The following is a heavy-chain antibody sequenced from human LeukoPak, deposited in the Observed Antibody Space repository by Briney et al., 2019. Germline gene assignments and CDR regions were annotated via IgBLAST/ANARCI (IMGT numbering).Heavy chain of an antibody. V-gene: IGHV3-9*01. Sequence: GGSLRLSCAASGFTFDDYAMHWVRQAPGKGLEWVSGISWNSGSIGYADSVKGRFTISRDNAKNSLYLQMNSLRAEDTALYYCAKDLIVATPRGAFDIWGQGTMVTVSS. CDR2: ISWNSGSI. J-gene: IGHJ3*02. CDR1: GFTFDDYA. D-gene: IGHD2-15*01. CDR3: AKDLIVATPRGAFDI.